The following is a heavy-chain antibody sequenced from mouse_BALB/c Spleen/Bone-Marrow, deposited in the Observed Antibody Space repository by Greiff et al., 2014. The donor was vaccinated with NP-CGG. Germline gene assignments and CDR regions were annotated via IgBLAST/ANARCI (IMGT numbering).Heavy chain of an antibody. Sequence: EVQLVESGPSLVKPSQTLSLTCSVTGDSITSGYWNWIRKFPGNKLEYMGYISHSGSTYYNPSLKSRISITRDTSKNQYYLQLNSVTTGDTATYYCARAGYRYDVGYAMDYWGQGTSVTVSS. V-gene: IGHV3-8*02. D-gene: IGHD2-14*01. CDR3: ARAGYRYDVGYAMDY. CDR2: ISHSGST. CDR1: GDSITSGY. J-gene: IGHJ4*01.